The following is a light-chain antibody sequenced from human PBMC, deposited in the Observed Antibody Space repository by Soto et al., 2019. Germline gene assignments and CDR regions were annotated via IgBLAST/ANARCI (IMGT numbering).Light chain of an antibody. CDR3: QRNNTWPLL. J-gene: IGKJ4*01. CDR1: QSISRT. Sequence: EIVLTQSPDTLSVSPGERATLSCRASQSISRTLAWYQQKSGQPPRLLIYDASTRATGFPARFSGSGSGTESIFPLASRRLEDFAVYYCQRNNTWPLLFGGGTRVEIK. V-gene: IGKV3D-15*01. CDR2: DAS.